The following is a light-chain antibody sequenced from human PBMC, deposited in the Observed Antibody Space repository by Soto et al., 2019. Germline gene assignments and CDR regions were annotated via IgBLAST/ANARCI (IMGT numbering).Light chain of an antibody. CDR2: AAS. CDR3: QQHYNFPYT. CDR1: QGIGND. Sequence: AIQMTQSPSSLSASVGDRVTITCRASQGIGNDLGWYQQRPGKAPKLLIYAASSLQSGVPSRFSGSGSGTDFTLTISSLQPEDFATYYCQQHYNFPYTFGQGTKLEIK. J-gene: IGKJ2*01. V-gene: IGKV1-6*01.